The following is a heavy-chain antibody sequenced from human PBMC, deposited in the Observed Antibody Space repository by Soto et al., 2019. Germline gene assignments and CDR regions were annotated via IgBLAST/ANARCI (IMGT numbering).Heavy chain of an antibody. CDR2: IIPVFQTA. CDR3: ARGGSGYTWFKEF. CDR1: GGLFSRYP. J-gene: IGHJ4*01. Sequence: QEQLVQSGAEVKKTGSSVKVSCQASGGLFSRYPIRWVRQVPGQGLEWMGEIIPVFQTAYYTQRFQGRVTITADESTNTAYMELSSLRSDDTAIYYCARGGSGYTWFKEFWGHVTLVTVSS. D-gene: IGHD3-22*01. V-gene: IGHV1-69*01.